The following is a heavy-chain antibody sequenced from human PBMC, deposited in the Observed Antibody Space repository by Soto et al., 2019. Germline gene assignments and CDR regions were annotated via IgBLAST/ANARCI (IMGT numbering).Heavy chain of an antibody. Sequence: SETLSLTCAVYGGSFSDYYWNWIRQPPGKGLEWIGEINHSGSTNYNPSLKSRVTISVDTSKNQFSLKLSSVTAADTAVYYCAGYSSDWYGGYYFDYWGHGTLVTVSS. CDR1: GGSFSDYY. CDR3: AGYSSDWYGGYYFDY. J-gene: IGHJ4*01. V-gene: IGHV4-34*01. D-gene: IGHD6-19*01. CDR2: INHSGST.